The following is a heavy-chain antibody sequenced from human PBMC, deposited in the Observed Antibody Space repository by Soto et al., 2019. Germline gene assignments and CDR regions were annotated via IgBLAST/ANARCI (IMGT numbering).Heavy chain of an antibody. CDR1: GYTFTSYD. CDR2: MNPNSGNT. Sequence: ASVKVSCKASGYTFTSYDINWVRQATGQGLEWMGWMNPNSGNTGYAQKFQGRVTMTRNTSISTAYMGLRSLRSEDTAVYYCARGMITFGGVIVRYNWFDPWGQGTLVTVSS. D-gene: IGHD3-16*02. J-gene: IGHJ5*02. V-gene: IGHV1-8*01. CDR3: ARGMITFGGVIVRYNWFDP.